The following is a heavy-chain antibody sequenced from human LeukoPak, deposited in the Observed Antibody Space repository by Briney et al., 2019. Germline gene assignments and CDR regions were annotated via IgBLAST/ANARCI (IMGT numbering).Heavy chain of an antibody. J-gene: IGHJ4*02. CDR1: GGSISSSSYY. CDR3: ARATGYSSGWYVDY. Sequence: PSETLSLTCTVSGGSISSSSYYWGWIRQPPGKGLEWIGYIYYSGSTNYNPSLKSRVTISVDTSKNQFSLKLSSVTAADTAVYYCARATGYSSGWYVDYWGQGTLVTVSS. CDR2: IYYSGST. V-gene: IGHV4-61*05. D-gene: IGHD6-19*01.